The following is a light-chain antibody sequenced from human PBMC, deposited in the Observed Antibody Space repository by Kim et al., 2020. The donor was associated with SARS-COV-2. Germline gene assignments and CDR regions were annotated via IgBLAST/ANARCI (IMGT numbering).Light chain of an antibody. CDR2: GAS. J-gene: IGKJ1*01. CDR1: QSVSSN. V-gene: IGKV3-15*01. CDR3: QQYNNWPPWT. Sequence: EIVMTQSPATPSVSPGERATLPCRASQSVSSNLAWYQQKPGQAPRLLIYGASTRATGIPARFSGSGSGTEFTLTISSLQSEDFAVYYCQQYNNWPPWTVGQGTKVDIK.